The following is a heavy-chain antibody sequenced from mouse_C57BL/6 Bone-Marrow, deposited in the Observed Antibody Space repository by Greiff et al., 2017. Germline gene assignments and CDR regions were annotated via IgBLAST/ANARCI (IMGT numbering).Heavy chain of an antibody. CDR3: ARSGYYGSSWYFDV. CDR1: GYTFTSYW. D-gene: IGHD1-1*01. V-gene: IGHV1-55*01. Sequence: VQLQQPGAELVKPGASVKMSCKASGYTFTSYWITWVKQRPGQGLEWIGDIYPGSGSTNYNEQFKSKATLPVDTSSSTAYMQLSSLTSEDSAVYYCARSGYYGSSWYFDVWGTGTTVTVSS. CDR2: IYPGSGST. J-gene: IGHJ1*03.